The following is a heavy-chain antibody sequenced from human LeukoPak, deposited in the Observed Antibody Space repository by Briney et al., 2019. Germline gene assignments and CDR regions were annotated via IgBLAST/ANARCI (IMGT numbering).Heavy chain of an antibody. V-gene: IGHV3-23*01. CDR3: AKARYSSSWYFDY. J-gene: IGHJ4*02. D-gene: IGHD6-13*01. CDR2: ISGGGGST. Sequence: GGSLRLSCAASGFTFSSYAMSWVRQAPGKGLEWVSAISGGGGSTYYADSVKGRFTISRDNSKNTLYLQVNSLRAEDTAVFYCAKARYSSSWYFDYWGQGTLVTVSS. CDR1: GFTFSSYA.